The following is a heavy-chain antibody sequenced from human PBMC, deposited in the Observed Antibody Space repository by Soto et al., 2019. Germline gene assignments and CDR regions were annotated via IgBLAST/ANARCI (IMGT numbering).Heavy chain of an antibody. CDR2: ISDSGGGT. CDR3: ARTGSTGWWNFDY. Sequence: GGSLRLSCAASGFTFTNFAMTWVRQAPGRGLEWVSGISDSGGGTYYADSVRGRFTISRDNSKNTLYLQMNSLRAEDTALYYCARTGSTGWWNFDYWGQGTLVTVSS. CDR1: GFTFTNFA. D-gene: IGHD6-13*01. V-gene: IGHV3-23*01. J-gene: IGHJ4*02.